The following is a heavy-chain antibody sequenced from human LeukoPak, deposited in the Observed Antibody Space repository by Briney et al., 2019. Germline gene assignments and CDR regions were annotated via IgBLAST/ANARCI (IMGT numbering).Heavy chain of an antibody. CDR1: GGSISSSSYY. V-gene: IGHV4-39*01. Sequence: SETLSLTCTVSGGSISSSSYYWGWIRQPPGKGLEWIGSIYYSGSTYYNPSLKSRVTISVDTSKNQFSLKLSSVTAADTAVYYCARHPRPFDYWGQGTLVTVSS. CDR3: ARHPRPFDY. J-gene: IGHJ4*02. CDR2: IYYSGST.